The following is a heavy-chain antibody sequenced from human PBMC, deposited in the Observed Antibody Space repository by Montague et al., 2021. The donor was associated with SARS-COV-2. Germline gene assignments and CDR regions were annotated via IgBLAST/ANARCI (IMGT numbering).Heavy chain of an antibody. V-gene: IGHV4-34*01. J-gene: IGHJ3*02. CDR2: ISHSGSA. CDR1: GGSFSGYY. D-gene: IGHD3-22*01. Sequence: SETLSLTCAVYGGSFSGYYWSWIRQPPGKGLEWIGEISHSGSANYNPSLKSRVTISIDTSKNQFSLKLSSVTAADTAVYYCASPPYYYDSSGSDAFDIWGQGTMVTVSS. CDR3: ASPPYYYDSSGSDAFDI.